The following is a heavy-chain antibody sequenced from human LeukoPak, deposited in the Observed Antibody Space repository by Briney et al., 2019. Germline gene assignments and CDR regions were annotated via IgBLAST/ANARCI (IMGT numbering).Heavy chain of an antibody. CDR1: GDSVSNYY. V-gene: IGHV4-59*02. Sequence: SDTLSLTCTVSGDSVSNYYWSWIRQPPGKRLEWIGCIYYSESATYNPSLKSRVTISLDTSKNQFFLKLSSVTAADTAVYYCARKRSFDLWGQGTLVTV. CDR2: IYYSESA. CDR3: ARKRSFDL. D-gene: IGHD3-9*01. J-gene: IGHJ4*02.